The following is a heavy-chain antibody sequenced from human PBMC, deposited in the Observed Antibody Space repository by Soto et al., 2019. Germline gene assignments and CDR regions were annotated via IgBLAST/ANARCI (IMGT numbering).Heavy chain of an antibody. V-gene: IGHV4-59*01. CDR2: VSYSGGT. D-gene: IGHD4-17*01. CDR3: ARIADYGDYRPFDY. Sequence: SETLSLTCTVSGGSISDYYWSWIRQSPGKGLEWIGYVSYSGGTNDNPSLKSRVTISLDTSKNQFSLKLTSVTAADTAVYYCARIADYGDYRPFDYWGQGTLVTVSS. J-gene: IGHJ4*02. CDR1: GGSISDYY.